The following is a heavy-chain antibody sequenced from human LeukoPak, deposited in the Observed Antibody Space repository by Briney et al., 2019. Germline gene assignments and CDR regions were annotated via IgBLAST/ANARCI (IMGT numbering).Heavy chain of an antibody. CDR1: GGSISGYY. CDR3: ARIYSSSWFLNWFDP. D-gene: IGHD6-13*01. Sequence: SETLSLTCTVSGGSISGYYWSWIRQPPGKGLEWIGYIYYSGSTNYNPSLKSRVTISVDTSKNQFSLKLNSVTAADTAVYYCARIYSSSWFLNWFDPWGQGTLVTVSS. CDR2: IYYSGST. V-gene: IGHV4-59*08. J-gene: IGHJ5*02.